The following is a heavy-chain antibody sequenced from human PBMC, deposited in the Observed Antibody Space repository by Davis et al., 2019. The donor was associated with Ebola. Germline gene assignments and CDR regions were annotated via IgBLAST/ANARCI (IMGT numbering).Heavy chain of an antibody. CDR1: GYTFTGYY. CDR2: INPNNGGT. J-gene: IGHJ4*02. Sequence: ASVKVSCKGSGYTFTGYYIHWVRQAPGQGLEWMGWINPNNGGTNSVQKFQGKVTMTRDTSINTAYLEVNSLRSDDTAVYYCAREYLGYSSNFDYWGQGTLVTVSS. V-gene: IGHV1-2*02. D-gene: IGHD6-13*01. CDR3: AREYLGYSSNFDY.